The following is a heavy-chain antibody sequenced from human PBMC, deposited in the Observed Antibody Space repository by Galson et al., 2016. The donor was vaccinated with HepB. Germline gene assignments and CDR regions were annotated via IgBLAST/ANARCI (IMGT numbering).Heavy chain of an antibody. J-gene: IGHJ5*02. V-gene: IGHV1-8*01. CDR3: AKRGRRAVEGLAWFDP. Sequence: SVKVSCKASGYTFTTYDINWVRQAPGQGLEWMGWMNPASGDTGYSQKFQDRVIMTRDVSLNTAYLEVNNLTSEDTAVNYCAKRGRRAVEGLAWFDPWGQGTLVTVSS. CDR2: MNPASGDT. D-gene: IGHD6-19*01. CDR1: GYTFTTYD.